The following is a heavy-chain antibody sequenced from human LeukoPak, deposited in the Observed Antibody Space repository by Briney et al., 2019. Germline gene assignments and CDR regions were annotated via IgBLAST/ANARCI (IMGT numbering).Heavy chain of an antibody. D-gene: IGHD2/OR15-2a*01. J-gene: IGHJ4*02. CDR1: GFSFSKYW. CDR2: IKQDGSEK. V-gene: IGHV3-7*01. CDR3: VSFYETY. Sequence: GGSLRLSCAASGFSFSKYWMNWVRQAPGKGLEWVANIKQDGSEKNYVDSVKGRFTISRDNAKNTVYLQMNNLRAEDAAVYYCVSFYETYWGRGTLVTVSS.